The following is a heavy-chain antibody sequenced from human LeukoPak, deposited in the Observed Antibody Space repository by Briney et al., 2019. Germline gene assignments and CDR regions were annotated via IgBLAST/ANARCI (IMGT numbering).Heavy chain of an antibody. CDR3: ARHARQLPRYDYYYYYYMDV. CDR1: GGSISSYY. J-gene: IGHJ6*03. V-gene: IGHV4-59*08. Sequence: KSSETLSLTCTVSGGSISSYYWSWIRQPPGKGLEWIGYIYYSGSTHYNPSLKSRVTISVDTSKNQFSLKLSSVTAADTAVYYCARHARQLPRYDYYYYYYMDVWGKGTTVTISS. CDR2: IYYSGST. D-gene: IGHD2-2*01.